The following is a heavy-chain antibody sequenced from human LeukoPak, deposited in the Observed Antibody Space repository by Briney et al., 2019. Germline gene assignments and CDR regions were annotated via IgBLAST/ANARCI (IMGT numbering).Heavy chain of an antibody. D-gene: IGHD3-22*01. CDR2: ISGSGGST. Sequence: GGSLRLSCAASGFTVSTNYMSWVRQAPGKGLEWVSAISGSGGSTYYADSVKGRFTISRDNSKNTLYLQMNSLRAEDTAVYNCAKSDDSSGYYYGIVYWGQGTLVTVSS. V-gene: IGHV3-23*01. J-gene: IGHJ4*02. CDR1: GFTVSTNY. CDR3: AKSDDSSGYYYGIVY.